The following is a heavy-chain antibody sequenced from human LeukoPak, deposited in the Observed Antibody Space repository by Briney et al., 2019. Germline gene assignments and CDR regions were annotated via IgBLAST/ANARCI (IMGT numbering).Heavy chain of an antibody. CDR2: IIPIFGTA. Sequence: GASVKVSCKASGGTFSSYAISWVRQAPGQGLEWMGGIIPIFGTANYAQKFQGRVTITADESTSTAYMEPSSLRSEDTAVYYCARSGYSYPLYDYWGQGTLVTVSS. CDR3: ARSGYSYPLYDY. CDR1: GGTFSSYA. V-gene: IGHV1-69*13. D-gene: IGHD5-18*01. J-gene: IGHJ4*02.